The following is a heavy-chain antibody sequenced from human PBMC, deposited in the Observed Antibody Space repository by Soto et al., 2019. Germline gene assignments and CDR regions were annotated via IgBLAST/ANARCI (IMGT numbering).Heavy chain of an antibody. CDR3: ARLHYSSSWLNWFDP. Sequence: AGCLRLSCASSGFSVSSYGISLARQAPGKGLEWVANIKQDGSEKYYVDSVKGRFTISRDNAKNSLYLQMNSLRAEDTAVYYCARLHYSSSWLNWFDPWGQGTLVTVSS. CDR1: GFSVSSYG. J-gene: IGHJ5*02. D-gene: IGHD6-13*01. CDR2: IKQDGSEK. V-gene: IGHV3-7*03.